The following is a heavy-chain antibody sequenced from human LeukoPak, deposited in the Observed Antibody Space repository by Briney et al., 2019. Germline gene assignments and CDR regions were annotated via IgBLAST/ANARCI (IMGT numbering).Heavy chain of an antibody. CDR1: GYTFTGYF. CDR2: INPNSGGT. V-gene: IGHV1-2*02. J-gene: IGHJ4*02. Sequence: GASVKVSRKASGYTFTGYFMHWVRQAPGQGLEWMGWINPNSGGTNYAQKFQGRVTMTRDTSISTAYMELSSLRSDDTAVYYCARDPPYYYGSGSLPDYWGQGTLVTVSS. CDR3: ARDPPYYYGSGSLPDY. D-gene: IGHD3-10*01.